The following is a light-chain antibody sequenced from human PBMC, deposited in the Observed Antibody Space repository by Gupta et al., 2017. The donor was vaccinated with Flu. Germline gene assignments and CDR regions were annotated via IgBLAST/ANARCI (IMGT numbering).Light chain of an antibody. V-gene: IGKV1-6*01. CDR1: QGMRND. Sequence: AIQMTQSPSSLSASVLDRVTITCRASQGMRNDLGWYQQKPGKAPKLLIYAASSSQSGVPSRFSGSASGTDFTITISILHPEDFATYYCREDDAYPSTFGQGTKVEIK. CDR2: AAS. CDR3: REDDAYPST. J-gene: IGKJ1*01.